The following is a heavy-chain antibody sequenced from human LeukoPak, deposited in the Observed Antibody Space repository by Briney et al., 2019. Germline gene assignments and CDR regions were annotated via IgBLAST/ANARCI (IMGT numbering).Heavy chain of an antibody. Sequence: GGSLRLSCAASGFNFTNAWMTWVRQAPGKGLEEVGRIKSETDGGTIHYGAPVKGRFIISRDDSKNTVGLQMNSLKTEDTGVYYCTTSIVGTTAYWGQGTLVIVSS. CDR3: TTSIVGTTAY. D-gene: IGHD1-26*01. CDR2: IKSETDGGTI. V-gene: IGHV3-15*01. J-gene: IGHJ4*02. CDR1: GFNFTNAW.